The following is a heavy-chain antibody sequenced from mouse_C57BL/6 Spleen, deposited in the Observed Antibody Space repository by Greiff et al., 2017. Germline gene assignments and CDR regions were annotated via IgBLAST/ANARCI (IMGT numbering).Heavy chain of an antibody. CDR3: ASIITTVVEREYFDV. Sequence: EVQLQQSGAELVKPGASVKLSCTASGFNIKDYYMHWVKQRTEQGLEWIGRIDPEDGETKYAPKFQGKATITADTSSNTAYLQLSSLASEDTAVYYCASIITTVVEREYFDVWGTGTTVTVSS. V-gene: IGHV14-2*01. D-gene: IGHD1-1*01. J-gene: IGHJ1*03. CDR1: GFNIKDYY. CDR2: IDPEDGET.